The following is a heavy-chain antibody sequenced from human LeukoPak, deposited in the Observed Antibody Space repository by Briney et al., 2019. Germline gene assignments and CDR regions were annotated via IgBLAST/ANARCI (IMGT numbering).Heavy chain of an antibody. CDR3: ARRLTQNDCFDP. V-gene: IGHV3-74*01. J-gene: IGHJ5*02. D-gene: IGHD1-1*01. Sequence: GGSLRLSCAASGLTFSSHWMHWVRQAPGKGLVWVSRITNDGSSTTYADSVKGRFTISRDNAKNMLYLQVNSLRAEDTAVYYCARRLTQNDCFDPWGQGILVTVSS. CDR2: ITNDGSST. CDR1: GLTFSSHW.